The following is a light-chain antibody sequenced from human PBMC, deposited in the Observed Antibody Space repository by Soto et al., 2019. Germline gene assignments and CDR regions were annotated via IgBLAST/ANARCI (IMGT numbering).Light chain of an antibody. CDR3: QQYGSSWT. CDR2: GAS. Sequence: EIVLTQSPGTLSLSTGERATLSFRASQSVSSSYLAWYQQKPGQAPRLLIYGASSRATGIPDRFSGSGSGTDFTLTISRLEPEDFAVYYCQQYGSSWTFGQGTKVDIK. CDR1: QSVSSSY. V-gene: IGKV3-20*01. J-gene: IGKJ1*01.